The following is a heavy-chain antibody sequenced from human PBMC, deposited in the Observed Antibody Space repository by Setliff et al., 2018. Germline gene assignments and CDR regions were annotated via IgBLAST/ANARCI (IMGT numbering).Heavy chain of an antibody. CDR2: IYTSGCT. CDR3: ARVSTVTTWPYYYYMDV. Sequence: KSSETLSLTCTVSGGSISSYYWSWIRQPARKGLEWIGRIYTSGCTNYNPSLKSRVTMSVDTSKNQFSLKLSSVTAADTAVYYCARVSTVTTWPYYYYMDVWGKGTTVTVSS. CDR1: GGSISSYY. D-gene: IGHD4-4*01. J-gene: IGHJ6*03. V-gene: IGHV4-4*07.